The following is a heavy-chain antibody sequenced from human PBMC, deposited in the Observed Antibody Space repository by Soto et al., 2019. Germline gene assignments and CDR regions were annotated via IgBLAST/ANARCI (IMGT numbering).Heavy chain of an antibody. J-gene: IGHJ6*02. D-gene: IGHD3-22*01. CDR2: IYPGDSDI. Sequence: GESLRVSWKGSGYSFSKYWIGWVRQMPGKGLEWMGIIYPGDSDIRYSPSFRGQVTISADKSISTAYVHWSSLKASDTAIYYCARFSADDFSGSPYYSFRLDALSHGTTITVS. V-gene: IGHV5-51*01. CDR1: GYSFSKYW. CDR3: ARFSADDFSGSPYYSFRLDA.